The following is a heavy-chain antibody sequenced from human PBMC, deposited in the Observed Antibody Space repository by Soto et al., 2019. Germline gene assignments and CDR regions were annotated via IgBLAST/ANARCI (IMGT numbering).Heavy chain of an antibody. CDR2: ISGHNGKA. V-gene: IGHV1-18*04. Sequence: QVPLVQSGAEVKEPGASVTVSCKASGYTFKSYDVMWVRKAPGQGLEWMGWISGHNGKADYAESFQGGVIMTTDTSTATASRDLRGLRSDDTAVYYCARKGYIGNFAMDVWGEGTTVTVSS. CDR3: ARKGYIGNFAMDV. CDR1: GYTFKSYD. J-gene: IGHJ6*04. D-gene: IGHD5-12*01.